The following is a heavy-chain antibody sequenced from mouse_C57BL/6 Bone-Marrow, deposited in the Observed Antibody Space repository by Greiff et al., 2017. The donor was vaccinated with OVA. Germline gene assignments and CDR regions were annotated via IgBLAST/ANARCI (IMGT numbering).Heavy chain of an antibody. V-gene: IGHV1-39*01. J-gene: IGHJ4*01. CDR2: INPNYGTT. CDR1: GYSFTDYN. D-gene: IGHD2-3*01. CDR3: ARGYDGYYVGYYYAMDY. Sequence: VQLKESGPELVKPGASVKISCKASGYSFTDYNMNWVKQSNGKSLEWIGVINPNYGTTSYNQKFKGKATLTVDQSSSTAYMQLNSLTSEDSAVYYCARGYDGYYVGYYYAMDYWGQGTSVTVSS.